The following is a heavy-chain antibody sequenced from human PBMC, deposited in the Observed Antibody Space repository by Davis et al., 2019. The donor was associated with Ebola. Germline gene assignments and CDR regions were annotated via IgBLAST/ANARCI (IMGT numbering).Heavy chain of an antibody. CDR2: IYSGDSDT. CDR3: ARALGGSYFVVDY. D-gene: IGHD3-16*01. J-gene: IGHJ4*02. V-gene: IGHV5-51*01. Sequence: GESLKISCKGSGYNFANWWIGWVRQVPGKGLEWMGIIYSGDSDTRYSPTFRGQVTISADKSIKTAYLQWSSLKASDTAMYYCARALGGSYFVVDYWGQGTPVTISS. CDR1: GYNFANWW.